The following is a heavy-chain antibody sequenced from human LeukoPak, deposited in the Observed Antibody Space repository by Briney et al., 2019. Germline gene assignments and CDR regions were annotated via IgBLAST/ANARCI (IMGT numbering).Heavy chain of an antibody. Sequence: ASVKVSCKASGYTFTGYYMHWVRQAPGQGLEWMGWINLNSGGTNYAQKFQGRVTMTRDTSISTAYMELSRLRSDDTAVYYCASSGFGELTGYWGQGTLVTVSS. J-gene: IGHJ4*02. CDR3: ASSGFGELTGY. CDR2: INLNSGGT. CDR1: GYTFTGYY. D-gene: IGHD3-10*01. V-gene: IGHV1-2*02.